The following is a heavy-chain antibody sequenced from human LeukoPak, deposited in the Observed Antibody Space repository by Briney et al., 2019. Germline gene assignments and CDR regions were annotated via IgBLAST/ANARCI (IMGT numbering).Heavy chain of an antibody. Sequence: GASVKVSCKASGGTFSSYAISWVRQAPGQGLEWMGGIIPIFGTANYAQKFQGRVTITADESTSTAYMELSSLRSEDTAVYYCARASPPKRVWLRQLPPDYWGQGTLVTVSS. J-gene: IGHJ4*02. CDR3: ARASPPKRVWLRQLPPDY. CDR1: GGTFSSYA. D-gene: IGHD5-12*01. CDR2: IIPIFGTA. V-gene: IGHV1-69*13.